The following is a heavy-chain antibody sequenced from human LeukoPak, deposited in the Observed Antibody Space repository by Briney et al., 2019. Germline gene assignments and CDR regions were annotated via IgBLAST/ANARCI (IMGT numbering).Heavy chain of an antibody. V-gene: IGHV4-59*01. CDR3: ARISSSNWYNERGAFDV. D-gene: IGHD6-13*01. CDR1: GGSISSYY. CDR2: VYYTGST. Sequence: SETLSLTCTVSGGSISSYYWSWVRQTPGKGLEWIGFVYYTGSTNYSPSLKSRVTISVDTSKNQFSLKLRSVTATDTAVYYCARISSSNWYNERGAFDVWGQGTMVTVSS. J-gene: IGHJ3*01.